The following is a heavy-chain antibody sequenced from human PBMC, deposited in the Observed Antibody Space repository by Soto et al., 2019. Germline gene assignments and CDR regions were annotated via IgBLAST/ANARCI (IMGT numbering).Heavy chain of an antibody. CDR2: ISSSSSYI. CDR3: ATYPATTYYYYYYYMDV. CDR1: GFTFSSYS. Sequence: GGSLRLSCAASGFTFSSYSMNWVRQAPGKGLEWVSSISSSSSYIYYADSVKGRFTISRDNAKNSLYLQMNSLRAEDTAVYYCATYPATTYYYYYYYMDVWGKGTTVTVSS. J-gene: IGHJ6*03. V-gene: IGHV3-21*01. D-gene: IGHD5-12*01.